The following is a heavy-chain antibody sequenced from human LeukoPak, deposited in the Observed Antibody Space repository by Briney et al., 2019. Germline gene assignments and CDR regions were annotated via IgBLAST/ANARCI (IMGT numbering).Heavy chain of an antibody. D-gene: IGHD3-10*01. CDR3: AKVLGELDYYYYYMDV. CDR1: GFTFSSYA. J-gene: IGHJ6*03. V-gene: IGHV3-23*01. Sequence: PGGSLRLSCAASGFTFSSYAMSWVRQAPGKGLEGVSAISGSGGSTYYADSAKGRFTISRDNSKNTLYLQMNSLRAEDTAVYYCAKVLGELDYYYYYMDVWGKGTTVTVSS. CDR2: ISGSGGST.